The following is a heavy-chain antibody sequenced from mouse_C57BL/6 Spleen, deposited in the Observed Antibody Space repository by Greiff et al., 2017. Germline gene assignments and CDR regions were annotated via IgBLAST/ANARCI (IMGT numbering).Heavy chain of an antibody. V-gene: IGHV3-1*01. CDR1: GYSITSGYD. Sequence: EVQLQQSGPGMVKPSQSLSLTCTVTGYSITSGYDWHWIRHFPGNKLEWMGYISYSGSTNYNPSLKSRISITHDTSKNHFFLKLNSVTTEDTATYYCARDDSGFAYWGQGTLVTVSA. D-gene: IGHD2-4*01. CDR2: ISYSGST. J-gene: IGHJ3*01. CDR3: ARDDSGFAY.